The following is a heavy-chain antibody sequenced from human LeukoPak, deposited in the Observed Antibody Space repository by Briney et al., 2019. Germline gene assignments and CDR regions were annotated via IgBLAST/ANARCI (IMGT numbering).Heavy chain of an antibody. Sequence: PGVSLRLSCTPSALTFTNAWMSWARRAPGKGLEWVGRIKRRTGGGTTYYAAPVKGRFTCSRDESKNTLYLQMNSLRTEDTAVYYCTTEGGDTTDYWGQGALVTVSS. V-gene: IGHV3-15*06. CDR1: ALTFTNAW. J-gene: IGHJ4*02. D-gene: IGHD1-26*01. CDR3: TTEGGDTTDY. CDR2: IKRRTGGGTT.